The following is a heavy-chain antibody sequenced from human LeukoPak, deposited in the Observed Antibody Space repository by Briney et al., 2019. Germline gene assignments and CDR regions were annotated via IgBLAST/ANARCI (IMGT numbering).Heavy chain of an antibody. CDR1: GFTFDDHA. CDR2: INWAGSRI. V-gene: IGHV3-9*01. CDR3: ARASYYYDTSGLGALDI. J-gene: IGHJ3*02. Sequence: GGSLRLSCAASGFTFDDHAMYWVRQAPGKGLEWVSGINWAGSRIGYADAVKGRFTISRDSAKKSLYLKMSSMRTEDTGLYYCARASYYYDTSGLGALDIWGQGTLVTVSS. D-gene: IGHD3-22*01.